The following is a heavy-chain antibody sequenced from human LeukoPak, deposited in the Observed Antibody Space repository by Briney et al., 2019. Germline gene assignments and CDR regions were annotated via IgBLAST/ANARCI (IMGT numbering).Heavy chain of an antibody. CDR2: IWYDGSNK. Sequence: PGGSLRLSCAASGFTFSSYGMHWVRQAPVKALEWVAVIWYDGSNKYYADSVKGRFTISRDNSKNTLYLQMNSLRAEDTAVYYCARGPKVAYHGMDVWGQGTTVIVSS. CDR1: GFTFSSYG. D-gene: IGHD5-12*01. V-gene: IGHV3-33*01. J-gene: IGHJ6*02. CDR3: ARGPKVAYHGMDV.